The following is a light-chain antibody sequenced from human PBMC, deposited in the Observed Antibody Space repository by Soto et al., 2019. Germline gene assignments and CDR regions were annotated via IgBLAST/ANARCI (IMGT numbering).Light chain of an antibody. V-gene: IGLV1-51*01. CDR2: EVS. CDR1: SSNIGSNY. Sequence: QSVLTQPPSVSAAPGQKVIISCSGSSSNIGSNYVSWYQQLPGTAPKLIIYEVSHRFSGLSYRFSGSKSGNTASLTISGLQAEDEGDYYCTSFAPGRIYVFGSGTKLTVL. J-gene: IGLJ1*01. CDR3: TSFAPGRIYV.